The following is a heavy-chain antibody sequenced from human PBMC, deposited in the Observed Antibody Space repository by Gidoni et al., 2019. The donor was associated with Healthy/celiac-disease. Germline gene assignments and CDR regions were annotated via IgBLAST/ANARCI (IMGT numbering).Heavy chain of an antibody. CDR2: INPIGGST. CDR1: GSTFTSYY. Sequence: QVQLVQSGAEVKKPGASVKVSCKASGSTFTSYYMHWVRQAPGQGLEWMGIINPIGGSTSYAQKFQGRVTMTRDTSTSTVYMELSSLRSEDTAVYYCARDVIAAAGLNWFDPWGQGTLVTVSS. J-gene: IGHJ5*02. V-gene: IGHV1-46*01. D-gene: IGHD6-13*01. CDR3: ARDVIAAAGLNWFDP.